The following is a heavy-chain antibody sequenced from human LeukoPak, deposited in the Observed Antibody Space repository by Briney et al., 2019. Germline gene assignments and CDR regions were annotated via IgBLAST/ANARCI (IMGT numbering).Heavy chain of an antibody. Sequence: PSETLSLTCTVSSRSISSYYWNWIRQPPGKGLEWIGFIYYNGSTNYNPSLKSRVTISVDTSKNRFSLKLSSVTAADTAVYYCAKGGNSDYWGQGTLVTVSS. CDR1: SRSISSYY. CDR2: IYYNGST. J-gene: IGHJ4*02. D-gene: IGHD2-15*01. CDR3: AKGGNSDY. V-gene: IGHV4-59*08.